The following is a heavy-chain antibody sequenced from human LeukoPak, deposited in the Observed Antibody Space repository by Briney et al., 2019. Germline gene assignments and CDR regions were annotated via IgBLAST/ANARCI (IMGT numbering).Heavy chain of an antibody. V-gene: IGHV1-24*01. Sequence: ASVKVSCKVSGYTLTELSMHWVRQAPGKGLEWMGGFDPEDGETIYAQKFQGRVTMTEDTSTDTAYMELSSLRSEDTAVYYCATDQRARITGTTDLDPQWGQGTLVTVSS. J-gene: IGHJ4*02. D-gene: IGHD1-7*01. CDR2: FDPEDGET. CDR1: GYTLTELS. CDR3: ATDQRARITGTTDLDPQ.